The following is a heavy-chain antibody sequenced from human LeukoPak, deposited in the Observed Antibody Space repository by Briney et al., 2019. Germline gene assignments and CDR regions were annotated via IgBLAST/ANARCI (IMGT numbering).Heavy chain of an antibody. Sequence: PGGSLRLSCAASGFTFSNYWMSWVRQAPGKGLEWLANINQDGSEIYYVDSVKGRFTISRDNDKNSLYLQINSLRADDTAVYYWARDQGSMIVVRTTIWLFDLWGRGTLVTVSS. J-gene: IGHJ2*01. CDR1: GFTFSNYW. CDR3: ARDQGSMIVVRTTIWLFDL. CDR2: INQDGSEI. D-gene: IGHD3-22*01. V-gene: IGHV3-7*01.